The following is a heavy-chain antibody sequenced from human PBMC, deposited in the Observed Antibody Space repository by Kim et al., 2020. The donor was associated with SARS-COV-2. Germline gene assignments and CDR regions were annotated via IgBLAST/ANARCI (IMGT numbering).Heavy chain of an antibody. CDR3: ARSRDPLDSSGYYYPYYFDY. Sequence: SGPTLVNPTQTLTLTCTFSGFSLSTSGMCVSWIRQPPGKALEWLALIDWDDDKYYSTSLKTRLTISKDTSKNQVVLTMTNMDPVDTATYYCARSRDPLDSSGYYYPYYFDYWGQGTLVTVSS. J-gene: IGHJ4*02. CDR2: IDWDDDK. V-gene: IGHV2-70*01. D-gene: IGHD3-22*01. CDR1: GFSLSTSGMC.